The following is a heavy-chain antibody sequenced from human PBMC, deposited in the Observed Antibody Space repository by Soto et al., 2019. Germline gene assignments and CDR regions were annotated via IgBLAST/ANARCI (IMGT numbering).Heavy chain of an antibody. D-gene: IGHD3-16*01. J-gene: IGHJ3*02. CDR2: IIPILGIA. V-gene: IGHV1-69*02. CDR3: ARGPYPQCDAFDI. Sequence: QVQLVQSGAEVKKPGSSVKVSCKASGGTFSSYTISWVRQAPGQGLEWMGRIIPILGIANYAQKFQGRVTITADKSTSTAYMELSSLRSEDTAVYYCARGPYPQCDAFDIWGQGTMVTVSS. CDR1: GGTFSSYT.